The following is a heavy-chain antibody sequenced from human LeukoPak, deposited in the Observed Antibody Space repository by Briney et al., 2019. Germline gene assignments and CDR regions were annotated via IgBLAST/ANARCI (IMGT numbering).Heavy chain of an antibody. Sequence: GGSLRLSCAASEFTFSNYAMSWVRQAPGKGLEWVSRISGSGHTTYYTDSVKGRFTISRDTSRNTLYLQMNSLRVEDTAVYYCAREAVAANAFDYWGQGTLVTVSS. CDR3: AREAVAANAFDY. V-gene: IGHV3-23*01. D-gene: IGHD6-19*01. J-gene: IGHJ4*02. CDR1: EFTFSNYA. CDR2: ISGSGHTT.